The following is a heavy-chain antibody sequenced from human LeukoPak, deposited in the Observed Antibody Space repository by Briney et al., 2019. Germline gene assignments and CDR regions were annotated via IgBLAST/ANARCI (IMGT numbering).Heavy chain of an antibody. CDR1: GFTFSSYW. V-gene: IGHV3-74*01. Sequence: PGGSLRLFCAASGFTFSSYWMHWVRQAPGKGLVWVSRINTGGSTTDYADSVKGRFTISRDNAKNTLYLQMNSLRAEDTAVYYCSRDLRGRDDYWGQGILVIVSS. CDR2: INTGGSTT. CDR3: SRDLRGRDDY. D-gene: IGHD5-24*01. J-gene: IGHJ4*02.